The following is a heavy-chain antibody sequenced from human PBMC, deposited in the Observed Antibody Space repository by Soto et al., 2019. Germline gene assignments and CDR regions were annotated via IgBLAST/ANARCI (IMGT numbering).Heavy chain of an antibody. CDR3: ARDLSSSFNWFDP. J-gene: IGHJ5*02. D-gene: IGHD6-13*01. CDR1: GVTFSSYS. V-gene: IGHV3-21*01. Sequence: PGWSLRLSCAASGVTFSSYSMNWVRQAPGKGLEWVSSISSSSSYIYYADSVKGRFTISRDNAKNSLYLQMNSLRAEDTAVYYCARDLSSSFNWFDPWGQGTLVTV. CDR2: ISSSSSYI.